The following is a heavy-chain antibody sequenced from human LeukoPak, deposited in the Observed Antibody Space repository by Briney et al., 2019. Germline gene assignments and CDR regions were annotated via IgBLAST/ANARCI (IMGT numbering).Heavy chain of an antibody. V-gene: IGHV4-59*01. CDR1: GGSISSYY. CDR2: IYYSGST. J-gene: IGHJ4*02. CDR3: AMYYYGSSKTFDY. D-gene: IGHD3-10*01. Sequence: PSETLSLTCTVSGGSISSYYWSWIRQPPGKGLEWIGYIYYSGSTNYNPSLKSRVTISVDTSKNQFSLKLSFVTAADTAVYYCAMYYYGSSKTFDYWGQGTLVTVSS.